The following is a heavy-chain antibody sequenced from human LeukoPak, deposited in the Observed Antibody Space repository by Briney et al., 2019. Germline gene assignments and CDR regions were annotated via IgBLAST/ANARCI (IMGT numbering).Heavy chain of an antibody. V-gene: IGHV4-31*03. CDR3: ARRGAYYYGSGSYYWFDP. Sequence: SETLSLTCTVSGGSISSGGYYWSWIRQDPGKGLEWIGYIYYSGSTYYNPSLKSRVTISVDTSKNQFSLKLSSVTAADTAVYYCARRGAYYYGSGSYYWFDPWGQGTLVTVSS. D-gene: IGHD3-10*01. CDR1: GGSISSGGYY. J-gene: IGHJ5*02. CDR2: IYYSGST.